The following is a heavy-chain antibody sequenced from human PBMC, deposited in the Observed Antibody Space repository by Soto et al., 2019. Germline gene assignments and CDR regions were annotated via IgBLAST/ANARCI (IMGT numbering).Heavy chain of an antibody. D-gene: IGHD2-2*01. V-gene: IGHV1-8*01. CDR2: MNPNSGNT. CDR1: GYTFTSYD. J-gene: IGHJ6*02. Sequence: ASVKVSCKASGYTFTSYDINWVRQATGQGLEWMGWMNPNSGNTGYAQKFQGRVTITADKSTSTAYMELSSLRSEDTAVYYCARDLGIVVVPAAEYYYYGMDVWGQGTTVTVSS. CDR3: ARDLGIVVVPAAEYYYYGMDV.